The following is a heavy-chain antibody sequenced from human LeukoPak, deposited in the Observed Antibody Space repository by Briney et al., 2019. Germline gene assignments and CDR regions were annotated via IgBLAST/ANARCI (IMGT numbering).Heavy chain of an antibody. J-gene: IGHJ4*02. CDR2: ISSSSSYI. CDR3: ARAESDVLLWFGDFPYYFDY. CDR1: GFTFNNYA. Sequence: GGSLRLSCAASGFTFNNYAMDWVRQAPGKGLEWVSSISSSSSYIYYADSVKGRFTISRDNAKNSLYLQMNSLRAEDTAVYYCARAESDVLLWFGDFPYYFDYWGQGTLVTVSS. D-gene: IGHD3-10*01. V-gene: IGHV3-21*01.